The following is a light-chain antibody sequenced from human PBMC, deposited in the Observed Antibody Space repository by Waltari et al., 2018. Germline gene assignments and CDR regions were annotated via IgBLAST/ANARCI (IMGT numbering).Light chain of an antibody. V-gene: IGKV3-20*01. CDR2: HAT. CDR3: QQYVESPST. Sequence: SQNVRNYLSWYQQKPGQAPRLIMSHATTRASGIPDRSSVGGSRTDFSVTISRLEPEDFAMYYCQQYVESPSTFGYGT. J-gene: IGKJ1*01. CDR1: QNVRNY.